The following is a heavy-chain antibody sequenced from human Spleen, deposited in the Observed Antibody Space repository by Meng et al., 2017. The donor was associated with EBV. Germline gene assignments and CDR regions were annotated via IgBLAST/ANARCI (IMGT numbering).Heavy chain of an antibody. D-gene: IGHD6-19*01. CDR2: INWNDGST. V-gene: IGHV3-20*04. Sequence: GRRGESGGGAVRPGGSLSPSCAPSGFTFDDSGMSWVRQAPGKGLEWVSGINWNDGSTDYADSVKGRFTISRDNANNSLYLQMSRLRGEDTAFYYCARGYSSVNFDSWGQGTLVTVSS. CDR3: ARGYSSVNFDS. J-gene: IGHJ4*02. CDR1: GFTFDDSG.